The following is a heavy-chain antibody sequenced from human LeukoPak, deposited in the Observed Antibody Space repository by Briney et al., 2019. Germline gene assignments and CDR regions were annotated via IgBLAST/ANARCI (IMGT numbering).Heavy chain of an antibody. CDR2: ISSSGGYT. V-gene: IGHV3-11*05. D-gene: IGHD5-24*01. Sequence: GGSLRLSCAASGFTSTDYYMSWIRLAPGKGLEWVSYISSSGGYTNYADSVRGRFTISRDNAKNSLYLQMNSLRAEDTAVYYCARDRYGDGFAHLDYWGQGALVTVSS. CDR1: GFTSTDYY. CDR3: ARDRYGDGFAHLDY. J-gene: IGHJ4*02.